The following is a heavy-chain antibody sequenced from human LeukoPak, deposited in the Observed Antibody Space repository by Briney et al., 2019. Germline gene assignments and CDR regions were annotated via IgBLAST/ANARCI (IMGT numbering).Heavy chain of an antibody. CDR3: AKDWLYCSSTSCQAP. CDR1: GFTFSSYG. V-gene: IGHV3-23*01. J-gene: IGHJ5*02. D-gene: IGHD2-2*01. Sequence: GGTLRLSCAASGFTFSSYGMSWVRQAPGKGLEWVSAISGSGGSTYYADSVKGRFTISRDNSKNTLYLQMNSLRAEDTAVYYCAKDWLYCSSTSCQAPWGQGTLVTVSS. CDR2: ISGSGGST.